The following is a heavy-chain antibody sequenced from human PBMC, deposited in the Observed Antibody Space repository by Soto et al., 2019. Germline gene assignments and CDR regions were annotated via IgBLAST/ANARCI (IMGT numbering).Heavy chain of an antibody. V-gene: IGHV4-39*01. Sequence: SETLSLTCTVSGGSISSSSYYWGWIRQPPGKGLEWIGSIYYSGSTYYNPSLKSRVTISVDTSKNQFSLKLSSVTAADTAVYYCASLGPPPPSGYRYGTSDYWGQGTLVTVSS. CDR3: ASLGPPPPSGYRYGTSDY. D-gene: IGHD5-18*01. J-gene: IGHJ4*02. CDR1: GGSISSSSYY. CDR2: IYYSGST.